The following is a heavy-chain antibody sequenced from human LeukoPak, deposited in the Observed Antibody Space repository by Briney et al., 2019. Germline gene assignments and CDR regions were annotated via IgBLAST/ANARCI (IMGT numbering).Heavy chain of an antibody. CDR3: ASLTAVGIGSSTSNFDY. D-gene: IGHD2-2*01. V-gene: IGHV3-48*01. J-gene: IGHJ4*02. CDR1: GFTFSTYS. CDR2: ISSSSTTI. Sequence: GGSLRLSRVASGFTFSTYSMNWVRQAPGKGLEWVSYISSSSTTIYYADSMKGRFTISRDNAKNSLYLQMNSLRAEDTAVYYCASLTAVGIGSSTSNFDYWGQGTLVTVSS.